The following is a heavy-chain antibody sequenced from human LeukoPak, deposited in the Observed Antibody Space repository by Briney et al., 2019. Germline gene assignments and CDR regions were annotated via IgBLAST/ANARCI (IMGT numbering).Heavy chain of an antibody. CDR2: IYYSGST. V-gene: IGHV4-59*01. CDR1: GGSIGYYY. J-gene: IGHJ4*02. D-gene: IGHD1-26*01. Sequence: SETLSLTCTVSGGSIGYYYWSWIRQPPGKGLEWIGYIYYSGSTNYNPSLKSRVTISVDTSKNQFSLKLSSVTAADTAVYYCARESHSGSYGLDYWGQGTLVTVSS. CDR3: ARESHSGSYGLDY.